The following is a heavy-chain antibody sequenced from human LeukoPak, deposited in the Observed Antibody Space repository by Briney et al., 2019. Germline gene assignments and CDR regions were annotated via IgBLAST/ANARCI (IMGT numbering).Heavy chain of an antibody. D-gene: IGHD3-22*01. CDR1: GGSISSTDYY. CDR2: IYYSGIT. J-gene: IGHJ4*02. CDR3: ARALYYSSGYCFFDY. Sequence: PSETLSLTCTVSGGSISSTDYYWGWIRQPPGRGLEWIGSIYYSGITYYNPSLKSRVTVSVDTSNNQFSLKLSSVTAADTAMYFCARALYYSSGYCFFDYWGQGILVTVSS. V-gene: IGHV4-39*02.